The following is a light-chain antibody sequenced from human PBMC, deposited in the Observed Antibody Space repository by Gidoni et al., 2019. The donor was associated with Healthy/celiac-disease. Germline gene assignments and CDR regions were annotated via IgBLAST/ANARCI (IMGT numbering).Light chain of an antibody. J-gene: IGKJ1*01. V-gene: IGKV3-20*01. CDR3: QQYGSSPPWT. Sequence: EIVLTQSPGTLSLSPGERATLSCRASQSVSSSYSAWYQQKPGQAPRLLIYGASSRATGIPDRFSGSGSGTDFTLTISRLEPEVFAVYYCQQYGSSPPWTFGQGTKVEIK. CDR1: QSVSSSY. CDR2: GAS.